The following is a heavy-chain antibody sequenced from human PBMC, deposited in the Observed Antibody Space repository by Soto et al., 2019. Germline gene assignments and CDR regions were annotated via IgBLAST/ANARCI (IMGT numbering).Heavy chain of an antibody. Sequence: PGGSLRLSCAASGFTFSSYAMSWVRQAPGKGLERVSAISGSGGSTYYADSVKGRFTITRDNSKNTLYLQMNSLRAEDTAVYYCAKVSGYYYGSGSYYIANGMDVWGQGTTVTVSS. CDR3: AKVSGYYYGSGSYYIANGMDV. CDR2: ISGSGGST. J-gene: IGHJ6*02. V-gene: IGHV3-23*01. D-gene: IGHD3-10*01. CDR1: GFTFSSYA.